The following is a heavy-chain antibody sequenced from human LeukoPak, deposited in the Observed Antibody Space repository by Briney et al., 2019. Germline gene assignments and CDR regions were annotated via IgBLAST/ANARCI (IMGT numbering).Heavy chain of an antibody. J-gene: IGHJ4*02. CDR3: ASGRKGPGLKWLRFPFDY. D-gene: IGHD5-12*01. CDR2: INHSGST. CDR1: GGSFSGYY. V-gene: IGHV4-34*01. Sequence: KPSETLSLTCAVYGGSFSGYYWSWIRQPPGKGLEWIGEINHSGSTNYNPSLKSRVTISVDTSKNQFSLKLSSVTAADTAVYYCASGRKGPGLKWLRFPFDYWDQGTLVTVSS.